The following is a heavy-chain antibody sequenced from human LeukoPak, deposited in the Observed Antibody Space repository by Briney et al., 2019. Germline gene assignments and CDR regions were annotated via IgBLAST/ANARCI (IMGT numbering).Heavy chain of an antibody. CDR3: AKDSYVSGRPLHTFDV. D-gene: IGHD3-10*01. J-gene: IGHJ3*01. V-gene: IGHV3-23*01. Sequence: GWSLRLSCTASGFTFAIHAMTWVRQAPGKGLEWVSGISGDGASTHYAESVKGQFTISRDNSQNTLFLQMNSLRVEDTAIYYCAKDSYVSGRPLHTFDVWGQGTMVTVSS. CDR1: GFTFAIHA. CDR2: ISGDGAST.